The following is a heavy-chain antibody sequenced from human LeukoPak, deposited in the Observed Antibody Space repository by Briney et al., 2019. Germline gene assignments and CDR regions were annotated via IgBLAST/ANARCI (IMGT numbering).Heavy chain of an antibody. CDR2: IIPIFGTA. V-gene: IGHV1-69*06. CDR1: GGTFSSYA. J-gene: IGHJ4*02. Sequence: GSSVKVSCKASGGTFSSYAISWVRQAPGQGLEWMGGIIPIFGTANYAQKFQGRVTITAGKSTSTAYMELSSLRSEDTAVYYCARGYDFWSGYRSYHFDYWGQGTLVTVSS. CDR3: ARGYDFWSGYRSYHFDY. D-gene: IGHD3-3*01.